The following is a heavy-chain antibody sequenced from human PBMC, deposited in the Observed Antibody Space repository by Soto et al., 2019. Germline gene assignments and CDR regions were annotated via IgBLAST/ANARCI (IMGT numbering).Heavy chain of an antibody. CDR2: ISYDGSNK. J-gene: IGHJ6*02. V-gene: IGHV3-30*03. Sequence: GGSLRLSCAASGFTFSSYSMNWVRQAPGKGLEWVAVISYDGSNKYYADSVKGRFTISRDNAKNSLYLQMNSLRAEDTAVYYCARRVNSSGFRRYYYYGMDVWGQGTTVTVSS. CDR3: ARRVNSSGFRRYYYYGMDV. CDR1: GFTFSSYS. D-gene: IGHD3-22*01.